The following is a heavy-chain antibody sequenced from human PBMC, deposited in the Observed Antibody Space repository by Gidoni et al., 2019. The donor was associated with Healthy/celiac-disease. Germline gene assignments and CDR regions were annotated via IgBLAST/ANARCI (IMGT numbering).Heavy chain of an antibody. D-gene: IGHD3-22*01. CDR1: GGTFSSYT. J-gene: IGHJ4*02. V-gene: IGHV1-69*02. CDR3: EIYYDSSGYYYGGDY. CDR2: IIPILGIA. Sequence: QVQLVQSGAEVKKPGSSVKVSCKASGGTFSSYTISWVRQAPGQGLEWMGRIIPILGIANYAQKFQGRVTITADKSTSTAYMELSSLRSEDTAVYYCEIYYDSSGYYYGGDYWGQGTLVTVSS.